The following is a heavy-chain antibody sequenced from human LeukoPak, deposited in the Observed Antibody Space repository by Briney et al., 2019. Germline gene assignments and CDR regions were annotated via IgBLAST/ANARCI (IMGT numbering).Heavy chain of an antibody. J-gene: IGHJ4*02. CDR1: GGSISSYY. CDR3: ARCDYSNYFAPSYYFDY. CDR2: IYYSGST. V-gene: IGHV4-59*01. Sequence: SETLSLTCTVSGGSISSYYWSWIRQPPGKGLEWIGYIYYSGSTNYNPSLKSRVTISVDTSKNQFSLKLSSVTAADTAVYYYARCDYSNYFAPSYYFDYWGQGTLVTVSS. D-gene: IGHD4-11*01.